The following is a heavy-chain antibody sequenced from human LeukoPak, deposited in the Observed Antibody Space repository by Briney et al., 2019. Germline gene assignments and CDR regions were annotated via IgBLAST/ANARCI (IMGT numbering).Heavy chain of an antibody. J-gene: IGHJ4*02. Sequence: KPGGSLRLSCAASGFTFSSYSMNWVRQAPGKGLEWVSSISSSSSYIYYADSVKGRFTISRDNAKNSLYLQVNSLRAEDTAVYYCARTNSHQLLLEFDYWGQGTLVTVSS. CDR2: ISSSSSYI. CDR3: ARTNSHQLLLEFDY. CDR1: GFTFSSYS. V-gene: IGHV3-21*01. D-gene: IGHD2-2*01.